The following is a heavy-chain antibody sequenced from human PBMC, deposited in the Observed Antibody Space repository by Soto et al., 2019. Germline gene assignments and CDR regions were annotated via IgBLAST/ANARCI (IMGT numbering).Heavy chain of an antibody. Sequence: PVKVSCKAPGYTFASYFIHWVRQAPGRGLEWMGIINPSGGRTNNAQQFQGRVTISADRSISTAYLQWNSLKASDTAMYFCARHKGYCSSTSCYGMDVWGQGTTVTVSS. CDR3: ARHKGYCSSTSCYGMDV. CDR1: GYTFASYF. D-gene: IGHD2-15*01. V-gene: IGHV1-46*01. J-gene: IGHJ6*02. CDR2: INPSGGRT.